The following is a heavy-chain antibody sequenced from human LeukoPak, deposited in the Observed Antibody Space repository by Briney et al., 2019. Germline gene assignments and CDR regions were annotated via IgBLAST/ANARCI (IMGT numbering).Heavy chain of an antibody. J-gene: IGHJ4*02. CDR1: GFTVSSNY. CDR2: ISASGGST. CDR3: AKAGGLEFNLYYFDY. D-gene: IGHD2-8*02. V-gene: IGHV3-23*01. Sequence: GGSLRLSCAASGFTVSSNYMSWVRQAPGKGLEWVSAISASGGSTYYADSLKGRFTISRDNSKNTLYVQMNSLRAEDTAVYYCAKAGGLEFNLYYFDYWGQGTLVTVSS.